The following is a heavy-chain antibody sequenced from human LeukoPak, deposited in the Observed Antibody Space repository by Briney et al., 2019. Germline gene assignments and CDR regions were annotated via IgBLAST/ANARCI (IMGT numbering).Heavy chain of an antibody. V-gene: IGHV1-18*01. Sequence: ASVKVSCKASGYTFTSYGISWVRQAPGQGLEWMGWISAYNGNTNYAQKLQGRVTMTTDTSTSTAYMELRSLRSDDTAVYYCARSPFPGIAVAGPSGYYGMDVWGQGTTVTVSS. CDR1: GYTFTSYG. CDR3: ARSPFPGIAVAGPSGYYGMDV. J-gene: IGHJ6*02. CDR2: ISAYNGNT. D-gene: IGHD6-19*01.